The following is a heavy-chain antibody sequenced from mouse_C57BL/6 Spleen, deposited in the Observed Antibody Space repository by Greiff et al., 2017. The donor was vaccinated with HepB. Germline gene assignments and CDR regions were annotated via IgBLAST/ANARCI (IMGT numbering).Heavy chain of an antibody. Sequence: EVKVEESGGGLVKPGGSLKLSCAASGFTFSDYGMHWVRQAPVKGLEWVAYISSGSSTIYYADTVKGRFTISRDNAKNTLFLQMTSLRSEDTAMYYCARNYGSSPFAYWGQGTLVTVSA. CDR3: ARNYGSSPFAY. D-gene: IGHD1-1*01. V-gene: IGHV5-17*01. CDR1: GFTFSDYG. J-gene: IGHJ3*01. CDR2: ISSGSSTI.